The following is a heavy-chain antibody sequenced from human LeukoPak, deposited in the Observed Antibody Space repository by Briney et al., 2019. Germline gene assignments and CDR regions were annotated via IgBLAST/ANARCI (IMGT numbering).Heavy chain of an antibody. CDR2: INSDGTST. CDR3: ARPRGSNDAFDI. Sequence: GGSLRLSCAASRFTFSFYWMDWVRQAPGKGLVWVSRINSDGTSTTYADFVKGRLTISRDSAKNTLYLQMSSLRAEDTAVYYCARPRGSNDAFDIWGQGTMVTVSS. D-gene: IGHD3-10*01. V-gene: IGHV3-74*01. CDR1: RFTFSFYW. J-gene: IGHJ3*02.